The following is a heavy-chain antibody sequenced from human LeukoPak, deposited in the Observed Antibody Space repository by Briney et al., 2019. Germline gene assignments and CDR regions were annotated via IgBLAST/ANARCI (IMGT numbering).Heavy chain of an antibody. J-gene: IGHJ5*02. Sequence: ASVKVSCKASGYTFTSYDINWVRQATGQGLEWMGWMNPNSGNTGYAQKFQGRVTMTRNTSISTAYMELSSLRSEDTAVYYCAREGYYGSGSLRWFDPWGQGTLVTVSS. CDR2: MNPNSGNT. V-gene: IGHV1-8*01. CDR1: GYTFTSYD. D-gene: IGHD3-10*01. CDR3: AREGYYGSGSLRWFDP.